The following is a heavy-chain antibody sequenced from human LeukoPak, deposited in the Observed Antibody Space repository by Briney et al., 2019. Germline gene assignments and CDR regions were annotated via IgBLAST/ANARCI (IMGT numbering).Heavy chain of an antibody. CDR2: ISFDGSHQ. J-gene: IGHJ4*02. CDR3: ASSSDPYYDFWSGYEY. Sequence: GGSLRLSCSASGFVFSDYPLHWIRQSPGKGPEWVAVISFDGSHQYYADSVKGRFTISRDNSKNTLYLQMNSLRAEDTAVYYCASSSDPYYDFWSGYEYWGQGTLVTVSS. CDR1: GFVFSDYP. D-gene: IGHD3-3*01. V-gene: IGHV3-30*01.